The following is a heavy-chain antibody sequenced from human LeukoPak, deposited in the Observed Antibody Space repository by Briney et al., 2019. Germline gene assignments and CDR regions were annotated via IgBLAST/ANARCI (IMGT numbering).Heavy chain of an antibody. V-gene: IGHV4-4*02. D-gene: IGHD3-3*01. J-gene: IGHJ4*02. CDR3: ARGARHDFWSGYYSMPYDY. CDR1: GGSISSSNW. Sequence: SETLSLTCAVSGGSISSSNWWSWVRQPPGKGLEWIGEIYHSGSTNYNPSLKSRVTISVDTSKNQFSLKLSSVTAADTAVYYCARGARHDFWSGYYSMPYDYWGQGTLVTVSS. CDR2: IYHSGST.